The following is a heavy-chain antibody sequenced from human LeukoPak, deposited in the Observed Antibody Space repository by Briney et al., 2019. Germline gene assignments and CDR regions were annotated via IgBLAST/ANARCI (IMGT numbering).Heavy chain of an antibody. V-gene: IGHV3-53*01. D-gene: IGHD6-19*01. CDR3: ARADSSGWLGPLDY. Sequence: PGGSLRLSCAASGFTVNRNYMNWIRQAPGKGLEWVSAISTGGSAFYADSLKGRFTISRDNAKNSLYLQMNSLRAEDTAVYYCARADSSGWLGPLDYWGQGTLVTVSS. CDR1: GFTVNRNY. J-gene: IGHJ4*02. CDR2: ISTGGSA.